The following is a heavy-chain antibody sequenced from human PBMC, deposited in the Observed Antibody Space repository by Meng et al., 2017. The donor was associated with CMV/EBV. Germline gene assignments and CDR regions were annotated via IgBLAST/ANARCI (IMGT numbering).Heavy chain of an antibody. CDR2: INSDGSST. J-gene: IGHJ3*02. CDR1: GFTFSSYW. V-gene: IGHV3-74*01. CDR3: ARGTRYGDSLTSLYDAFDI. Sequence: GESLKISCAASGFTFSSYWMHWVRPAPGQGLVWVSRINSDGSSTSYADSVKGRFTISRDNAKNTLYLKMNSLRAEDTAVYYCARGTRYGDSLTSLYDAFDIWGQGTMATVSS. D-gene: IGHD4-17*01.